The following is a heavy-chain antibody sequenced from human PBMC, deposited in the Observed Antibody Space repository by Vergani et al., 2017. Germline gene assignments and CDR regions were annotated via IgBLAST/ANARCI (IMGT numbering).Heavy chain of an antibody. CDR2: ISGSGGST. V-gene: IGHV3-23*01. J-gene: IGHJ4*02. D-gene: IGHD2-15*01. Sequence: EVQLLESGGGLVQPGGSLRLSCAASGFTFSSYAMSWVRQAPGKGLEWVSAISGSGGSTYYADSVKGRFTISRDNSKNTLYLQMNSLRAEDTAVYYCARGLSGCSGGSCYGAFDYWGQGTLVTVSS. CDR1: GFTFSSYA. CDR3: ARGLSGCSGGSCYGAFDY.